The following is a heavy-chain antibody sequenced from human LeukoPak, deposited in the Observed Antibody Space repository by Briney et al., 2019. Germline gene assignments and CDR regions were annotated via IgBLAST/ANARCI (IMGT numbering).Heavy chain of an antibody. CDR2: ISAYNGNT. CDR3: ARDRRAVFGELGPDAFDI. J-gene: IGHJ3*02. V-gene: IGHV1-18*01. Sequence: ASVKVSCKASGYTFTSYGISWVRQAPGQGLEWMGWISAYNGNTNYAQKLQGRVTMTTDTSTSTAYMELRSLRSDDTAVYYCARDRRAVFGELGPDAFDIWGQGTMVTVSS. D-gene: IGHD3-10*01. CDR1: GYTFTSYG.